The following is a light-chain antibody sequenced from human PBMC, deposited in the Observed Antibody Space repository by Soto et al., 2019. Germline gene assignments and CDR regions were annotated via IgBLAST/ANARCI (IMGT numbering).Light chain of an antibody. CDR3: QQYDSSPWT. V-gene: IGKV3-20*01. J-gene: IGKJ1*01. CDR1: QSVSRNF. CDR2: GAS. Sequence: EIVLTQSPGTLSLSPGERATLSCRASQSVSRNFLAWYQQKPGQAPRLLIYGASSRATGIPDRFSGSGSGTAFTLTISRLEPEDFAVYYCQQYDSSPWTFGQGTKVEIK.